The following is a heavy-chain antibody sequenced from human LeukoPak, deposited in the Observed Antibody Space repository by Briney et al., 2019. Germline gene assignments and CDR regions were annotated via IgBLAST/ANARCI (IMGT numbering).Heavy chain of an antibody. CDR2: ISYVGSNK. CDR1: GFTFSSYA. CDR3: ARDWVVVAATTVGY. V-gene: IGHV3-30-3*01. Sequence: GGSLRLSCAASGFTFSSYAMHWVRQAPDKGLEWVAVISYVGSNKYYADSVKGRFTISRDNSKNTLYLQMNSLRAEDTAVYYCARDWVVVAATTVGYWGQGTLVTVSS. D-gene: IGHD2-15*01. J-gene: IGHJ4*02.